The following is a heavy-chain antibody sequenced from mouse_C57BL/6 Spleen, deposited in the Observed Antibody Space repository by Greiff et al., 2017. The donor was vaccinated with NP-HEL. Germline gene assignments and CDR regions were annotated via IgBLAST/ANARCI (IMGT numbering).Heavy chain of an antibody. V-gene: IGHV1-82*01. CDR3: ANLYYGNYGYFDY. Sequence: QVQLQQSGPELVKPGASVKISCKASGYAFSSSWMNWVKQRPGQGLEWIGRIYPGDGDTNYNGKFKGKATLTADKSSSTAYMQLSSLTSEDSAVYFCANLYYGNYGYFDYWGQGTTLTVSS. J-gene: IGHJ2*01. CDR1: GYAFSSSW. D-gene: IGHD2-1*01. CDR2: IYPGDGDT.